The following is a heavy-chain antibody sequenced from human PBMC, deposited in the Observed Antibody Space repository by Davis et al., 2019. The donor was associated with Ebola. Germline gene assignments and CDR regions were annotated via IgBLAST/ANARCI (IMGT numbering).Heavy chain of an antibody. Sequence: SETLSFTCTVSGGSISSYYWSWIRQPPGKGLEWIGYIYYSGSTNYNPSLKSRVTISVDTSKNQFSLKLSSVTAADTAVYYCARGPSLRNFDYWGQGTLVTVSS. CDR3: ARGPSLRNFDY. CDR2: IYYSGST. D-gene: IGHD4/OR15-4a*01. CDR1: GGSISSYY. V-gene: IGHV4-59*12. J-gene: IGHJ4*02.